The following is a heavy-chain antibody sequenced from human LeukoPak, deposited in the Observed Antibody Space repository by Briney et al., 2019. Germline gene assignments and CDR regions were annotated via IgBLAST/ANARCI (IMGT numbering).Heavy chain of an antibody. J-gene: IGHJ6*03. D-gene: IGHD4-11*01. V-gene: IGHV4-4*07. Sequence: SETRSLTWTVAGGFIGRDYWGWIRQPAGKGLEWIGRTYTSGSPNYNPSLKSRVTMSVDTSKTQSSLKLSSVPAADTAVYYCAREGGLHEGWDYHYYYMDAWGKGATVTVSS. CDR1: GGFIGRDY. CDR2: TYTSGSP. CDR3: AREGGLHEGWDYHYYYMDA.